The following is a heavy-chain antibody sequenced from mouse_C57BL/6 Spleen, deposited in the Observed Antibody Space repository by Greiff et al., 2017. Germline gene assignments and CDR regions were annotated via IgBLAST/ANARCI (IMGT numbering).Heavy chain of an antibody. CDR2: IDPEDGDT. D-gene: IGHD3-1*01. Sequence: VQLQQSGAELVRPGASVKLSCTASGFNIKDYYMHWVKQRPEQGLEWIGRIDPEDGDTEYAPKFQGKATMTADTSSNTAYLQLSSLTSEDTAVYYCTTYSLGREGAWFAYWGQGTLVTVSA. V-gene: IGHV14-1*01. CDR3: TTYSLGREGAWFAY. J-gene: IGHJ3*01. CDR1: GFNIKDYY.